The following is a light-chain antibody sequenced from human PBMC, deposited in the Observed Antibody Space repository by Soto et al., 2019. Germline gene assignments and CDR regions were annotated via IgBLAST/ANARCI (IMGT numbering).Light chain of an antibody. J-gene: IGKJ3*01. CDR2: DTS. CDR1: QFVSSR. CDR3: QEDIQWPPGM. Sequence: DIVVTQSPATLSASPGERVTLSFRASQFVSSRLAWYQQRPGQVPRLLIYDTSTRAPGISARFSGSGSGTEFTITISSLQSEYFAVYYCQEDIQWPPGMFGPGTTVDIK. V-gene: IGKV3-15*01.